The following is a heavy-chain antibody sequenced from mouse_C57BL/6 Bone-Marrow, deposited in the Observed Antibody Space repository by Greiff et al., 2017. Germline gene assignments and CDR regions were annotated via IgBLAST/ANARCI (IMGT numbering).Heavy chain of an antibody. J-gene: IGHJ2*01. Sequence: QVQLQQSGAELVKPGASVKISCKASGYAFSSYWMNWVKQRPGKGLEWIGQLYPGDGDTNYNGKFKGKATLTADKSSSTAYMQLSSLTSEDSAVYFCARTIYYGNYDYWGQGTTLTVSS. CDR1: GYAFSSYW. CDR2: LYPGDGDT. V-gene: IGHV1-80*01. CDR3: ARTIYYGNYDY. D-gene: IGHD2-1*01.